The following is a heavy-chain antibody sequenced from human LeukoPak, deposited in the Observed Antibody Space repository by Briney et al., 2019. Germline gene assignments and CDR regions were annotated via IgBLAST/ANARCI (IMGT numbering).Heavy chain of an antibody. D-gene: IGHD2-2*01. CDR3: ARDPKYQLPTY. J-gene: IGHJ4*02. CDR2: IYYSGST. V-gene: IGHV4-39*02. Sequence: PSETLSLTCTVSGGSISSSSYYWGWIRQPPGKGLEWIGSIYYSGSTYYNPSLKSRVTISVDTSKNQFSLKLSSVTAADTAVYYCARDPKYQLPTYWGQGTLVSVSS. CDR1: GGSISSSSYY.